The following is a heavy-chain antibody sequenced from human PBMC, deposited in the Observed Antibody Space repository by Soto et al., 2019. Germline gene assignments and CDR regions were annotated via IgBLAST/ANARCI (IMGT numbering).Heavy chain of an antibody. D-gene: IGHD6-6*01. CDR3: ASHEYSSSGSGFDP. Sequence: QVQLQESGPGLVKPSETLSLTCTVSGGSISSYYWSWIRQPPGKGLEWIGYIYYSGSTNYNPSLKRRVTVPVDTAKNRFSLRLSSVTAADTAVYYCASHEYSSSGSGFDPWGQGTLVTVSS. CDR2: IYYSGST. CDR1: GGSISSYY. J-gene: IGHJ5*02. V-gene: IGHV4-59*08.